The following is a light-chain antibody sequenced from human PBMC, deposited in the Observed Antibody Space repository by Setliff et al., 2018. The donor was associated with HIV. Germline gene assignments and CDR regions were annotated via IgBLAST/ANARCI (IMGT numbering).Light chain of an antibody. Sequence: ALTQPASVSGSPGQSIAISCTGTSSDVGGYKYVYWYQQHPGKAPKLMIYEVSNRPSGISNRFSGSKSGNTASLTISGLQAEDEADYYCSSYRSGNTLVFGTGTKVTVL. V-gene: IGLV2-14*01. CDR3: SSYRSGNTLV. CDR1: SSDVGGYKY. J-gene: IGLJ1*01. CDR2: EVS.